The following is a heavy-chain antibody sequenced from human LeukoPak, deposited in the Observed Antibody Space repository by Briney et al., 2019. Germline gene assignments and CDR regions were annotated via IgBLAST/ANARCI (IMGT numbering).Heavy chain of an antibody. Sequence: GASVKVSCKAPAYTFTSYYIHWVRQAPGQGLEWMGLINPSGGSTTDAQKFQGRVTMTRDTSTSTVYMELSSLRSEDTAVYYCARTSLGYSPDYWGQGTLVTVSS. CDR1: AYTFTSYY. V-gene: IGHV1-46*01. CDR3: ARTSLGYSPDY. CDR2: INPSGGST. D-gene: IGHD5-18*01. J-gene: IGHJ4*02.